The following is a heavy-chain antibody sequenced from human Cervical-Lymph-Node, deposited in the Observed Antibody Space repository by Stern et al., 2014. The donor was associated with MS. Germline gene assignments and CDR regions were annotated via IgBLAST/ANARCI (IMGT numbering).Heavy chain of an antibody. V-gene: IGHV4-31*03. CDR1: GGSISSGGHY. CDR3: ASRWSGTYYGQNWFDP. D-gene: IGHD1-26*01. Sequence: QVQLVESGPGLVKPSQTLSLTCTVSGGSISSGGHYWSWIRPHPGKGLEWIGYIYYSGGTFYNPSLKSRVSISLDTSKNQFSLKLSSVTAADTAVYYCASRWSGTYYGQNWFDPCGQGTLVTVSS. CDR2: IYYSGGT. J-gene: IGHJ5*02.